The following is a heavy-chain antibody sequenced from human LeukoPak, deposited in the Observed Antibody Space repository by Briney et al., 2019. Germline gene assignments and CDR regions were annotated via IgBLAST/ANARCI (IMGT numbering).Heavy chain of an antibody. CDR2: IYHGGST. J-gene: IGHJ4*02. Sequence: GGSLRLSCAGSGLIVTSNYMSWVRQAPGKGLEWVSVIYHGGSTYYADSVEGRFIISRDYSKNTVYLQVNRLRAEDTAVYYCVRDRYGSGSAWGQGTLVIVSS. CDR1: GLIVTSNY. D-gene: IGHD3-10*01. CDR3: VRDRYGSGSA. V-gene: IGHV3-66*01.